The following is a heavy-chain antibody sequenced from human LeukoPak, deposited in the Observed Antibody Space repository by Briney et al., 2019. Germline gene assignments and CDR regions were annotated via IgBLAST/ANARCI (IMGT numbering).Heavy chain of an antibody. CDR1: GFTFSSYS. Sequence: GGSLRLSCAASGFTFSSYSMNWVRQAPGKGLEWVSSISDRSGYTFYAESVRGRFTISRDNAKNSVSLHMTSLRAQDTAVYYCAMDLWARGETAAIGPFDSWGQGTLVIVSS. J-gene: IGHJ5*01. CDR3: AMDLWARGETAAIGPFDS. V-gene: IGHV3-21*01. D-gene: IGHD2-2*02. CDR2: ISDRSGYT.